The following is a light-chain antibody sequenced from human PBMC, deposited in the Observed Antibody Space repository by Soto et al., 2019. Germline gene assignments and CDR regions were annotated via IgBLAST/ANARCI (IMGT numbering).Light chain of an antibody. J-gene: IGKJ4*01. CDR1: QDIGNL. V-gene: IGKV1-12*01. Sequence: DIQMTQSPSSVSASVGDRVTLTCRASQDIGNLLAWYQQKPGKAPKLLIYFGSNLQTGVPSRFSGSVSGTDFTLTISSLQPEDLATYYCQQADSFPLTFGRGTRVEIK. CDR3: QQADSFPLT. CDR2: FGS.